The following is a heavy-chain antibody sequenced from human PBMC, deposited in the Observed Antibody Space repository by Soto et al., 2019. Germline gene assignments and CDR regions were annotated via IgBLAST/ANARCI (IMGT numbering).Heavy chain of an antibody. CDR3: ARGDPVDN. Sequence: QVQLVESGGGVVQPGRSLRLSCEASGFTFSDYGMNWVRQAPGKGLEWVAIVYHDGSKEYYAESVRGRFSISRDNSKNTLYLQMNSLRVEDTAVYSCARGDPVDNWGQGARVTVSS. D-gene: IGHD1-26*01. CDR2: VYHDGSKE. CDR1: GFTFSDYG. V-gene: IGHV3-33*01. J-gene: IGHJ4*02.